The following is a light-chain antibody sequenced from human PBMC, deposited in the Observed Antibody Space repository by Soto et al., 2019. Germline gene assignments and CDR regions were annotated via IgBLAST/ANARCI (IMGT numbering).Light chain of an antibody. CDR2: EVS. J-gene: IGLJ1*01. CDR3: SSYTGSSTI. CDR1: SSDVGGYNY. Sequence: QSVLTQPASVSGSPGQSITTSCTGTSSDVGGYNYVPWYQQHPGTAPKLMIYEVSNRPSGVSNRFSGSKSDNTASLTISGLQAEDEADYYCSSYTGSSTIFGTGTKVTVL. V-gene: IGLV2-14*01.